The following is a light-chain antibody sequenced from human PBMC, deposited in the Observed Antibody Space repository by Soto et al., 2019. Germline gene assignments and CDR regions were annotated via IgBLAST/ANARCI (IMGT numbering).Light chain of an antibody. CDR1: SSDVGNYNL. CDR2: RVT. Sequence: QSALTQPASVSGSPGQSITISCTGTSSDVGNYNLVSWYQQYPGKAPKLMIYRVTERPSGVSNRFSASKSGNTASLTISGLQAEDEADYYCCSYARSSIGVFGGGTKLTVL. V-gene: IGLV2-23*02. J-gene: IGLJ3*02. CDR3: CSYARSSIGV.